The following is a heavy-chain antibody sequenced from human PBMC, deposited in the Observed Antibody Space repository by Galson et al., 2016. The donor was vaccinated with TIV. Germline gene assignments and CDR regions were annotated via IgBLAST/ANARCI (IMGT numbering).Heavy chain of an antibody. J-gene: IGHJ6*03. CDR3: ARGIEVVPEASGMDV. D-gene: IGHD2-2*01. V-gene: IGHV3-74*01. CDR2: VNRDGSGT. CDR1: GFTFPNHW. Sequence: SLRLSCAASGFTFPNHWMHWVRQAPGKGLVWVARVNRDGSGTNYADSVKGRFTISRDNAEKPLYLHMNSLTAEDTAVYYCARGIEVVPEASGMDVWGKGTTVIVSS.